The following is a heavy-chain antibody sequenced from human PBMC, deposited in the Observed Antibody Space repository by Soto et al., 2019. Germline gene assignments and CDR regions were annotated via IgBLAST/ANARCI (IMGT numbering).Heavy chain of an antibody. CDR1: GYTLTELS. J-gene: IGHJ4*02. Sequence: GASVKVSCKVSGYTLTELSMHWVRQAPGKGLELMGGFDPEDGETIYAQKFQGRVTMTEDTSTDTAYMELSSLRSEDTAVYYCATGQASGWYDKSFDYWGQGTLVTVS. V-gene: IGHV1-24*01. D-gene: IGHD6-19*01. CDR2: FDPEDGET. CDR3: ATGQASGWYDKSFDY.